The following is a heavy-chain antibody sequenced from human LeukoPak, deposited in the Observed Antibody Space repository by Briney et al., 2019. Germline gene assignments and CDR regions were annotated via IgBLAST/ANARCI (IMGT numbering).Heavy chain of an antibody. J-gene: IGHJ5*02. V-gene: IGHV4-39*07. D-gene: IGHD3-10*01. Sequence: KPSETLSLTCTVSGGSISSSSYYWGWIRQPPGKGLEWIGSIYYSGSTYYNPSLKSRVTISVDTSKNQFSLKLSSVTAADTAVYYCARDQHPTDILWFGETHNWFDPWGQGTLVTVSS. CDR1: GGSISSSSYY. CDR2: IYYSGST. CDR3: ARDQHPTDILWFGETHNWFDP.